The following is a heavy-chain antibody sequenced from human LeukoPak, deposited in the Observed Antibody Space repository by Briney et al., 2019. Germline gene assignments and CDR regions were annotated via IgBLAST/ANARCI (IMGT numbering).Heavy chain of an antibody. D-gene: IGHD3-3*01. V-gene: IGHV3-23*01. Sequence: PGGSLRLSCAASRFTFSSYAMSWVRQAPGKGLEWVSTITGNGGTTYYADSVKGRFTISRDNSENTLYLQMSSLRAADTAVYYCARTIIQYNNWFDPWGQGTLVTVSS. CDR2: ITGNGGTT. J-gene: IGHJ5*02. CDR1: RFTFSSYA. CDR3: ARTIIQYNNWFDP.